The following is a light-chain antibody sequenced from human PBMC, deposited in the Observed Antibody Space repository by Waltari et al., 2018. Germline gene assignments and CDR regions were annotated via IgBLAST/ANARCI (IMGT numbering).Light chain of an antibody. V-gene: IGLV4-69*01. CDR2: VNSDGSH. CDR1: SGHSSNV. CDR3: QTGGHGTWV. Sequence: QLVLTQSPSASASLGASVKLTCTLSSGHSSNVIAWLQQQPEKGPRYLMKVNSDGSHSKGDKIPDPFSGSSSGAEHYLTISSLQSEDEADYYCQTGGHGTWVFGGGTKLTVL. J-gene: IGLJ3*02.